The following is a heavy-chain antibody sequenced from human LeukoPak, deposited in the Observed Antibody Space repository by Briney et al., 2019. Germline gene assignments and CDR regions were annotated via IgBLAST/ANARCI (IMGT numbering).Heavy chain of an antibody. CDR1: GGFFNGYY. CDR3: ARGALITIFGVVIMGAQGPYFDY. CDR2: INHSGST. J-gene: IGHJ4*02. Sequence: PSETLSLTCAVYGGFFNGYYWSWVRQPPGKGLEWIGEINHSGSTNYNPSLKSRVTISVDTSKNQFSLKLSSVTAADTAVYYCARGALITIFGVVIMGAQGPYFDYWGQGTLVTVPS. V-gene: IGHV4-34*01. D-gene: IGHD3-3*01.